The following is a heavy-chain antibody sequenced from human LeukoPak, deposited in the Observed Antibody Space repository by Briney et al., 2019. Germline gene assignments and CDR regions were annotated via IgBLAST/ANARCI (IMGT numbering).Heavy chain of an antibody. V-gene: IGHV3-74*01. CDR2: INEDGSTT. CDR3: VRDLGGRSGH. J-gene: IGHJ4*02. D-gene: IGHD1-26*01. Sequence: GGSPRLSCAASGFTFSSYWMSWVRQAPGKGLVWVSRINEDGSTTNYADSVKGRSTIFRDNAKNTLYLQMNSLRAEDTAVYYCVRDLGGRSGHWGQGTLVTVSS. CDR1: GFTFSSYW.